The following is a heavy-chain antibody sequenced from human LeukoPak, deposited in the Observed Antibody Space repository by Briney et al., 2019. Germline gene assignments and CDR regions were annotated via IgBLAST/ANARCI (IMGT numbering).Heavy chain of an antibody. V-gene: IGHV4-4*09. CDR3: ARSPPEYSSSSEVGWFDP. J-gene: IGHJ5*02. CDR2: IYSSGST. CDR1: GGSISSYY. D-gene: IGHD6-6*01. Sequence: SETLSLTCTVSGGSISSYYWSWIRQPPGKQLEWIGYIYSSGSTSYNPSLRSRVTMSVDTSKNQFSLNLRSVTAADTAVYYCARSPPEYSSSSEVGWFDPWGQGTLVTVSS.